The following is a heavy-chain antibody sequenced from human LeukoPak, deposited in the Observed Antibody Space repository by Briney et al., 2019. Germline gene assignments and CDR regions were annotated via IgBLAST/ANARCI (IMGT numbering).Heavy chain of an antibody. J-gene: IGHJ6*03. CDR3: ARDLRALYCSSTSCYPRYYYMDV. V-gene: IGHV4-4*02. CDR1: GDSISSSIW. D-gene: IGHD2-2*01. Sequence: SETLSLTCTVSGDSISSSIWWSWVRQPPGKGLEWIGEIYHSGSINYNPSLKSRVTMSVDTSKNQFSLKLSSVTAADTAVYYCARDLRALYCSSTSCYPRYYYMDVWGKGTTVTVSS. CDR2: IYHSGSI.